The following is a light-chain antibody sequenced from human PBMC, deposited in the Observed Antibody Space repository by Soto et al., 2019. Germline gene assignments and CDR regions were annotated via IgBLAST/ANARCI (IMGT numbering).Light chain of an antibody. CDR1: HSIITY. V-gene: IGKV1-39*01. CDR2: AAS. Sequence: DIHITQSPSTLSGSVGDRVTITCRAGHSIITYLTWYQQKSGKPPKLLISAASSLQSGVPSRFSGSGSGTDFTLTISSLQPEDFATYYCQQSFSTLGWTFGQGTKVDIK. J-gene: IGKJ1*01. CDR3: QQSFSTLGWT.